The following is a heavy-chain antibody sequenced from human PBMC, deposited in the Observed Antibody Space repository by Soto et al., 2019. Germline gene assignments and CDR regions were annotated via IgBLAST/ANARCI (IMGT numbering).Heavy chain of an antibody. V-gene: IGHV4-61*01. Sequence: SETLSLTCTVSRGSVNSGSYYWTWLRQPPGKGLEWIGDIYYNGSTKYNPSLKSRVTISSDASKKQFSLRLSSLTAADTAVYYCARDNQPPLYYDRNGHSLHGGPGILVTVSS. CDR2: IYYNGST. CDR3: ARDNQPPLYYDRNGHSLH. CDR1: RGSVNSGSYY. J-gene: IGHJ4*02. D-gene: IGHD3-22*01.